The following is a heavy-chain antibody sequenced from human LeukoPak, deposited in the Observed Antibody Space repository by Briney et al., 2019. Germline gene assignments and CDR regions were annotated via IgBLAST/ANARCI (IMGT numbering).Heavy chain of an antibody. J-gene: IGHJ4*02. V-gene: IGHV4-39*01. CDR1: GGSIGRGFYY. D-gene: IGHD3-10*01. CDR2: IYYTGNT. CDR3: AKGILTGYYYGSGSPFDS. Sequence: SETLSLTCTVSGGSIGRGFYYWGWIRRPPGKGLEWIASIYYTGNTYYNPSLKSRVTMSVDTSKNQVSLKLSSVTAADTAVYYCAKGILTGYYYGSGSPFDSWGQGTLVTVSS.